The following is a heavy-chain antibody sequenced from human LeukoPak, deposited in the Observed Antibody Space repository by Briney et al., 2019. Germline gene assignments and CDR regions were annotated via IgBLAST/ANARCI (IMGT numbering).Heavy chain of an antibody. Sequence: PGGSLRLSCAASGFTFSSYAMHWVRQAPGKGLEWVAVISYDGSNKYYADSVKGRFTISRDNSKNTLYLQMNSLRAEDTAVYYCARPGYLVVQGYFDYWGQGTLLTVSS. V-gene: IGHV3-30*04. CDR2: ISYDGSNK. J-gene: IGHJ4*02. D-gene: IGHD2-15*01. CDR1: GFTFSSYA. CDR3: ARPGYLVVQGYFDY.